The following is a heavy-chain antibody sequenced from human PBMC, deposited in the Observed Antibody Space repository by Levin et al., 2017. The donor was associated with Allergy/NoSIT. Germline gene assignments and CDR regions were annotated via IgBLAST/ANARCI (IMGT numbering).Heavy chain of an antibody. J-gene: IGHJ5*02. CDR2: INSDGSST. Sequence: GGSLRLSCAPSGFSLSDYWMYWVRQAPGKGPVWVSRINSDGSSTRYEDSVRGRFTISRDNAKNMLYLQMNSLRAEDTAVYYCVRDPYSTSCTVQRGFWFDPWGQGTLVTVSS. V-gene: IGHV3-74*01. CDR1: GFSLSDYW. D-gene: IGHD6-13*01. CDR3: VRDPYSTSCTVQRGFWFDP.